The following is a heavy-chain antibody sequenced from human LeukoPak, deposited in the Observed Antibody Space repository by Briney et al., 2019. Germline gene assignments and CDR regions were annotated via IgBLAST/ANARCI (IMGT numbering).Heavy chain of an antibody. J-gene: IGHJ3*02. CDR3: VKGPYLAFDI. CDR1: GFTFSSYA. Sequence: GGSLRLSCSASGFTFSSYAMHWVRQAPGKGLEYVSAISSNGGSTYYADSVKGRFTISKDNSKNTLYLQMSSLRAEDTAVYYCVKGPYLAFDIWGQGTMVTVSS. D-gene: IGHD3-10*01. CDR2: ISSNGGST. V-gene: IGHV3-64D*06.